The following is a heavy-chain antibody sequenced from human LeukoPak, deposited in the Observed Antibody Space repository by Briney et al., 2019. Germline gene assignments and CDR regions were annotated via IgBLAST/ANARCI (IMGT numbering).Heavy chain of an antibody. Sequence: SETLSLTCTVSGGPISSGGYYWSWIRQHSGMGRESVVYISYSGRTYNNPYLESRDTISVDTSKNQFSLKLSSVTGADTAVYYCARDYDFWSGYGYGMDVWGQGTTVTVSS. CDR1: GGPISSGGYY. J-gene: IGHJ6*02. CDR3: ARDYDFWSGYGYGMDV. V-gene: IGHV4-31*03. CDR2: ISYSGRT. D-gene: IGHD3-3*01.